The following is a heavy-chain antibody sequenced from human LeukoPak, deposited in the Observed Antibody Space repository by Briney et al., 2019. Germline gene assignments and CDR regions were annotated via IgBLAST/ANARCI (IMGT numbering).Heavy chain of an antibody. CDR3: ARDPPRQYSSSWYFYYYYYYMDV. J-gene: IGHJ6*03. D-gene: IGHD6-13*01. CDR2: ISAYNGNT. Sequence: ASVKVSCKASGYTFTSYGISWVRQAPGQGLEWMGWISAYNGNTNYAQKLQGRVTMTTDTSTSTAYMELRSLRSDDTAVYYCARDPPRQYSSSWYFYYYYYYMDVWGKGTTVTVSS. V-gene: IGHV1-18*01. CDR1: GYTFTSYG.